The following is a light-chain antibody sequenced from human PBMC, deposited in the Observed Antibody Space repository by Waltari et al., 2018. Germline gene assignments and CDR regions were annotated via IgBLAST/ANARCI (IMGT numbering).Light chain of an antibody. Sequence: QSTLTQPASVSGSPGQSITISCTGSSSDVVAYNYVSWYKHNPNKAPKLMIYYVDNRPSGISHRFSGSTCGNTASLTISGLQAEDESVFYCSSYTDRSTVIFGGGTKLTVL. CDR3: SSYTDRSTVI. V-gene: IGLV2-14*03. CDR1: SSDVVAYNY. J-gene: IGLJ2*01. CDR2: YVD.